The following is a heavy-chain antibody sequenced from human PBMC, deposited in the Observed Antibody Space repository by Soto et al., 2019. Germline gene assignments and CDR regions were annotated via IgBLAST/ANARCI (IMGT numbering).Heavy chain of an antibody. CDR3: ARAIMRAGTTALYYYYGMDV. J-gene: IGHJ6*02. V-gene: IGHV3-48*02. Sequence: GGSLRLSCAASGFTFSSYSMNWVRQAPGKGLEWVSYISSSSSTIYYADSVKGRFTISRDNAKNSLYLQMNSLRDEDTAVYYCARAIMRAGTTALYYYYGMDVWGQGTTVTVSS. CDR1: GFTFSSYS. CDR2: ISSSSSTI. D-gene: IGHD1-7*01.